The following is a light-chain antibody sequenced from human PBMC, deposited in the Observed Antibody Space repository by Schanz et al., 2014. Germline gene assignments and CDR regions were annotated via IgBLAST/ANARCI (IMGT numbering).Light chain of an antibody. CDR1: QSIGNN. CDR2: GAS. J-gene: IGKJ2*01. V-gene: IGKV3-15*01. CDR3: QQYNTWPPKYT. Sequence: EIVMTQSPATLSVSPGQSATLSCRASQSIGNNLAWYQQKPGQAPGVLIYGASTRATGIPARFSGSGSGTEFTLTISGLQSEDFAIYYCQQYNTWPPKYTFGQGTKLESK.